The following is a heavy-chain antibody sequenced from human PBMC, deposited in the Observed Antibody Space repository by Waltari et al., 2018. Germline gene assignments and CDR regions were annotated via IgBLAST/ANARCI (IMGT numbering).Heavy chain of an antibody. CDR1: GFHLRCFG. J-gene: IGHJ6*02. Sequence: QVQLVESGGGVVQPGRSLRLSCAATGFHLRCFGMHWVRQAPGKGLEWMALTWYDGSNKYYVDSVKGRCTISGDNSKNTLYLQMNSLRAEDTAVYYCARERVSGPPHSGYYGMDVWGQGTTVTVSS. CDR2: TWYDGSNK. V-gene: IGHV3-33*08. D-gene: IGHD3-3*01. CDR3: ARERVSGPPHSGYYGMDV.